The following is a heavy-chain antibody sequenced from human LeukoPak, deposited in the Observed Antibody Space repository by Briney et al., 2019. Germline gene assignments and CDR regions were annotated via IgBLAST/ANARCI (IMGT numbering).Heavy chain of an antibody. CDR1: GFMFNKYG. CDR2: ISGGGGRT. Sequence: GGSLRLSCVASGFMFNKYGMSWVRQAPGKGLEWVSVISGGGGRTYYGDSVKGRFTISRDNSKSTLCLQMNSLRAEDTAVYYCAKQLGYCSDGSCYFPYWGQGTLVTVSS. V-gene: IGHV3-23*01. D-gene: IGHD2-15*01. CDR3: AKQLGYCSDGSCYFPY. J-gene: IGHJ4*02.